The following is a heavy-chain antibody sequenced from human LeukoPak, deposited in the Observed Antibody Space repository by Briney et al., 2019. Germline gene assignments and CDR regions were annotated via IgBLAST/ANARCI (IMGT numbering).Heavy chain of an antibody. D-gene: IGHD3-16*01. CDR2: IYYSGST. CDR1: GGSISSYY. Sequence: SETLSLTCTVSGGSISSYYWSWIRQPPGKGLEWIGYIYYSGSTNYNPFLKSRVTISVDTSKNQFSLKLSSVTAADTAVYYCARGGLWEQPFDYWGQGTLVTVSS. J-gene: IGHJ4*02. V-gene: IGHV4-59*01. CDR3: ARGGLWEQPFDY.